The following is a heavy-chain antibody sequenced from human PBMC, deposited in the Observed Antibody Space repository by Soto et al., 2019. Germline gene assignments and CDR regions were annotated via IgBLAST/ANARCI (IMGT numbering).Heavy chain of an antibody. Sequence: QVQLVQSGAEVKKPGSSVKVSCKASGGTFSSYTISWVRQAPGQGLEWMGRIIPILGIANYAQKFQGRVTHIIAITNHTHESQGRVPITPDKSPSTAYRELSSLRSEDTAVYYCARLAAAGRGYYYGMDVWGQGTTVTVSS. CDR1: GGTFSSYT. D-gene: IGHD6-13*01. CDR3: ARLAAAGRGYYYGMDV. J-gene: IGHJ6*02. V-gene: IGHV1-69*02. CDR2: IIPILGIA.